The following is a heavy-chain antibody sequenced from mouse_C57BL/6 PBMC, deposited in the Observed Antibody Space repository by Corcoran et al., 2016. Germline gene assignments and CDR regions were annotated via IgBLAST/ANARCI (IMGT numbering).Heavy chain of an antibody. CDR3: ARYRYSNYDYYAMDY. D-gene: IGHD2-5*01. Sequence: QVLLQQSGAELVKPGASVKISCKASGYAFSSYWMNWVKQRPGKGLEWIGQIYPGDGDTNYNGKFKGKATLTADKSSSTAYMQLSSLTSEDSAVYFCARYRYSNYDYYAMDYWGQGTSVTVSS. CDR2: IYPGDGDT. V-gene: IGHV1-80*01. CDR1: GYAFSSYW. J-gene: IGHJ4*01.